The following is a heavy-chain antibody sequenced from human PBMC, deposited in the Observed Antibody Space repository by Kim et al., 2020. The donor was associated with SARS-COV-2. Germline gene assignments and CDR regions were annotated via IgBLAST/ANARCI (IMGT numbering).Heavy chain of an antibody. V-gene: IGHV3-21*01. CDR1: GFTFSSYS. Sequence: GGSLRLSCVASGFTFSSYSFSWVRQAPGKGLEWVSSISTTSNFIYYADSVKGRFTISRDNAKNSLYLQMNSLRAEDTAVYYCARKYGDWDWGQGTLVAVSS. J-gene: IGHJ4*02. CDR2: ISTTSNFI. D-gene: IGHD4-17*01. CDR3: ARKYGDWD.